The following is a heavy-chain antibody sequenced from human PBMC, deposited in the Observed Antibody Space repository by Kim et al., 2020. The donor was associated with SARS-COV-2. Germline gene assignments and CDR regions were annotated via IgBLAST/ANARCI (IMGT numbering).Heavy chain of an antibody. Sequence: SETLSLTCAVSGYSISSSNWWGWIRQPPGKGLEWIGYIYYSGSTYYNPSLKSRVTMSVDTSKNQFSLKLSSVTAVDTAVYYCARSIDFDWFAFDYWGQGTLVTVSS. CDR2: IYYSGST. CDR1: GYSISSSNW. V-gene: IGHV4-28*01. D-gene: IGHD3-9*01. CDR3: ARSIDFDWFAFDY. J-gene: IGHJ4*02.